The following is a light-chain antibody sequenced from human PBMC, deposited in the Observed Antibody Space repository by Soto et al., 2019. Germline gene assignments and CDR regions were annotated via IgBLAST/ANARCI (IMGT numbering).Light chain of an antibody. V-gene: IGKV3-20*01. Sequence: IALSLSPGTLSLSPGERATLSCRVSHSIGRTYLAWYQQRPGQAPSLLLYGASSRATGIPDRFSGSGSGTEFTLTISSLQHDDFATYYCQHYKMYSPWTFGQGTKVDIK. CDR3: QHYKMYSPWT. CDR1: HSIGRTY. J-gene: IGKJ1*01. CDR2: GAS.